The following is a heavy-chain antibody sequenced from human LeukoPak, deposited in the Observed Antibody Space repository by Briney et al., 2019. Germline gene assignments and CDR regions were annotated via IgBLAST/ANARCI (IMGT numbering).Heavy chain of an antibody. Sequence: GESLKISCKGSGYSFTSYWIGWVRQMPGKGLEWMGIIYPGDSDTRYSPSFQGQVTISADKSISTAYLQWSSLKASDTAMYYCARLEYYYDSSGPPRQPQIGSAGMDVWGQGTTVTVSS. CDR3: ARLEYYYDSSGPPRQPQIGSAGMDV. CDR2: IYPGDSDT. D-gene: IGHD3-22*01. CDR1: GYSFTSYW. J-gene: IGHJ6*02. V-gene: IGHV5-51*01.